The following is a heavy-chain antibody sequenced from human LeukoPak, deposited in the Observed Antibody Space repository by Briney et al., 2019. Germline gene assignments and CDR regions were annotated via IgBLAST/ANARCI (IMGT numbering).Heavy chain of an antibody. CDR3: ARHPGYSSSWQYYYYGMDV. Sequence: SETLSLTCAVYGGSFSGYYWSWIRQPPGKGLEWIGEINHSGSTNYNPSLKSRVTISVDTSKNQFSLKLSSVTAADTAVYYCARHPGYSSSWQYYYYGMDVWGQGTTVTVSS. CDR1: GGSFSGYY. CDR2: INHSGST. D-gene: IGHD6-13*01. V-gene: IGHV4-34*01. J-gene: IGHJ6*02.